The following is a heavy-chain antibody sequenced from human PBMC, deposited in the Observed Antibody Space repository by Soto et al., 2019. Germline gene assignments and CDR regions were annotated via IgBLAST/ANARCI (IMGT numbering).Heavy chain of an antibody. CDR3: ARDLSGSGD. J-gene: IGHJ4*02. V-gene: IGHV3-30-3*01. Sequence: QVQLVESGGGVVQPGRSLRLSGAASGFAFSSYAMHRVRQAPGKGLEWVAVISYDGTKKYYADSVKGRFTISRDNSKNTLYLQKHSLRADDTAVYYCARDLSGSGDWGQGTLVTVSS. CDR1: GFAFSSYA. D-gene: IGHD3-10*01. CDR2: ISYDGTKK.